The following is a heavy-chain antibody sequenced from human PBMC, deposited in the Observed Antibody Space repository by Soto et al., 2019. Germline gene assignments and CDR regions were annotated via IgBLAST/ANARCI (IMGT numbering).Heavy chain of an antibody. J-gene: IGHJ4*02. CDR1: GGTFSSYA. D-gene: IGHD3-16*02. V-gene: IGHV1-69*01. CDR2: IIPIFGTA. Sequence: QVQLVQSGAEVKKPGSSVNVSCKASGGTFSSYAISWVRQAPGQGLEWMGGIIPIFGTANYAQKFQGRVTITADESTSTAYMELSSLRSEDTAVYYCATGMITFGGVIVHNFDYWGQGTLVTVSS. CDR3: ATGMITFGGVIVHNFDY.